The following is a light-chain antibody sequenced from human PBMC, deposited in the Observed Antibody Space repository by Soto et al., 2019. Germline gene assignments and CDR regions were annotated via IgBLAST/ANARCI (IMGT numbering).Light chain of an antibody. V-gene: IGKV1-5*01. Sequence: DIQMTQSPSTLSAYVGDRVAITCRARQTINGTLAWYEKKPGKAPKLLFSDAYNLESGVPSRVSGSGSGTAITLTIASLQHDAFATYCCQKYQPYYRYTFGQETHLAIK. CDR1: QTINGT. J-gene: IGKJ2*01. CDR3: QKYQPYYRYT. CDR2: DAY.